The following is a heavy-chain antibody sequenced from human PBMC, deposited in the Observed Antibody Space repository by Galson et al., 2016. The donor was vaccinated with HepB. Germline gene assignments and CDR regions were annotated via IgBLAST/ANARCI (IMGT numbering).Heavy chain of an antibody. CDR3: ARVSGNYYVVPGY. D-gene: IGHD1-26*01. J-gene: IGHJ4*02. CDR2: ISTYNGNT. CDR1: GYTFTDYG. Sequence: SVKVSCKASGYTFTDYGINWVRQAPGQGLEWMGWISTYNGNTYYAQKLQGRVTLTTDTSTSTAYMELRSLGSDDTAVYYCARVSGNYYVVPGYWGQGTLVTVSS. V-gene: IGHV1-18*01.